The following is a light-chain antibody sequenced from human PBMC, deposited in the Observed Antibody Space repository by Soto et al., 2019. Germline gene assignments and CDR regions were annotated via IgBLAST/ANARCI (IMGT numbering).Light chain of an antibody. CDR2: GAS. J-gene: IGKJ1*01. CDR1: QSVSSTY. V-gene: IGKV3-20*01. CDR3: YQYDSSPWT. Sequence: EIVLTQSPGTLSLSPGERATLSCRASQSVSSTYVAWYQQKSGQAPRLLIYGASSRATGIPDRFSGSGSGTDSTLTISRLEPEDFAVYFCYQYDSSPWTFGQGTKVDIK.